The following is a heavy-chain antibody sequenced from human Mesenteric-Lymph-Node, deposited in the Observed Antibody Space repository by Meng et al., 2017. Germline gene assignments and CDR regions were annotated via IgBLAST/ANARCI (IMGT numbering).Heavy chain of an antibody. J-gene: IGHJ6*02. Sequence: GGSLTPACAPSGFTSSDFAIHWVRQSSGKGLEWLGRIRSKTKNYATEYSASLKGRFSISRDESENTAYLQMNSLTTEDTAVYYCTRWDINTWALMDVWGQGTTVTVSS. CDR2: IRSKTKNYAT. V-gene: IGHV3-73*01. CDR3: TRWDINTWALMDV. CDR1: GFTSSDFA. D-gene: IGHD1-26*01.